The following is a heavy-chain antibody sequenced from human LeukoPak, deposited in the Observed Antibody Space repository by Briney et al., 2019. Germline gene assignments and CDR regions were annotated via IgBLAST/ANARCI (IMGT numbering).Heavy chain of an antibody. CDR2: INPRGTST. D-gene: IGHD4-23*01. CDR1: GYSFTRHY. V-gene: IGHV1-46*01. CDR3: ARDNSMHERGWWFDP. Sequence: ASVKVSCKASGYSFTRHYMHWVRQAPGPGLEWRGLINPRGTSTIYAEKFQGRIIMTRDMSTTTDYRERSSLKSADTAVYYCARDNSMHERGWWFDPWGQGTLVTVSS. J-gene: IGHJ5*02.